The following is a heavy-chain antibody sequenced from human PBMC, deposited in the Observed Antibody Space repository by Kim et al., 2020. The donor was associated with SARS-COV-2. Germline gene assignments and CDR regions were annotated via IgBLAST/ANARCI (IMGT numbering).Heavy chain of an antibody. J-gene: IGHJ3*02. CDR3: ARGGDPLVVVAGTDGFYI. D-gene: IGHD2-15*01. CDR1: GYSFSTYY. V-gene: IGHV1-46*01. CDR2: INPNGGTS. Sequence: ASVKVSCKASGYSFSTYYINWVRQAPGQGLEWMGIINPNGGTSRYAQKFQGRVTLTRDTSTSTVYMELTSIRSDDTAVYYCARGGDPLVVVAGTDGFYIWGQGTLVTVAS.